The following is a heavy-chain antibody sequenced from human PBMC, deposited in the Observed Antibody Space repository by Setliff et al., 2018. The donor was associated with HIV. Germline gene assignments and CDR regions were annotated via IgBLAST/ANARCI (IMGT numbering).Heavy chain of an antibody. CDR3: AREIRTVYTGGHYFYGIDV. D-gene: IGHD3-16*01. CDR1: GFTFSSYG. V-gene: IGHV3-13*01. CDR2: IGTGGDT. Sequence: GSLRLSCAASGFTFSSYGMHWVRQAAGKGLEWVSAIGTGGDTYYVDSVKGRFTISRENARNSLYLQMNSLRVGDTAVYYCAREIRTVYTGGHYFYGIDVWGQGTAVTVSS. J-gene: IGHJ6*02.